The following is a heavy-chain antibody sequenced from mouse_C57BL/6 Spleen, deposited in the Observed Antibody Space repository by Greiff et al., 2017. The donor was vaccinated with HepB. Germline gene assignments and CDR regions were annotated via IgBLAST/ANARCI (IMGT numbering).Heavy chain of an antibody. D-gene: IGHD2-4*01. CDR1: GYTFTSYW. Sequence: QVQLQQPGAELVKPGASVKLSCKASGYTFTSYWMQWVKQRPGQGLEWIGEIDPSDSYTNYNQKFKGKATLTVDTSSSTAYMQLSSLTYEDSAVYYCARRLRLAMDYWGQGTSVTVSS. V-gene: IGHV1-50*01. CDR3: ARRLRLAMDY. J-gene: IGHJ4*01. CDR2: IDPSDSYT.